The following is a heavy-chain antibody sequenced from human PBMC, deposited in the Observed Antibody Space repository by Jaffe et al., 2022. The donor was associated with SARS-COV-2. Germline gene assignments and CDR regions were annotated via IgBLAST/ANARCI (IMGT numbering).Heavy chain of an antibody. Sequence: QVQLQESGPGLVKPSQTLSLTCTVSGGSISSGGYYWSWIRQHPGKGLEWIGYIYYSGSTYYNPSLKSRVTISVDTSKNQFSLKLSSVTAADTAVYYCAREDKDPNYYYGMDVWGQGTTVTVSS. CDR2: IYYSGST. CDR1: GGSISSGGYY. V-gene: IGHV4-31*03. CDR3: AREDKDPNYYYGMDV. J-gene: IGHJ6*02.